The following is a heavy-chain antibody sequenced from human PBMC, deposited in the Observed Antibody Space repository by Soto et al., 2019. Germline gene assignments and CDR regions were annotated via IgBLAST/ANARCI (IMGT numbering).Heavy chain of an antibody. J-gene: IGHJ6*02. V-gene: IGHV3-15*01. Sequence: EVQLVESGGGLVKPGGSLRLSCAASGFTFSNAWMSWVRQAPGKGLEWVGRIKSKTDGGTTDYAAPVKGRFTISRDDSKNTLYLQMNSLKTEDTAVYYCTTDKGPATATNYYYYGMDVWGQGTTVTVSS. CDR2: IKSKTDGGTT. D-gene: IGHD2-15*01. CDR3: TTDKGPATATNYYYYGMDV. CDR1: GFTFSNAW.